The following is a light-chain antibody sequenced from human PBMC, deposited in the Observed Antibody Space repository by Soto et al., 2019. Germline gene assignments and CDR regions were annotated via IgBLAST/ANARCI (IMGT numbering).Light chain of an antibody. J-gene: IGKJ5*01. CDR3: QQSGSSPIT. CDR1: QSISNS. V-gene: IGKV1-5*03. CDR2: KAS. Sequence: ETQMTQSPSTLSASVGARFTSTGRASQSISNSLAWYQQKPGKAPKLLIYKASNLEGGVPSRFSGSGSGTEFTLTISRLEPEDFAVYYCQQSGSSPITFGQGKRVEIK.